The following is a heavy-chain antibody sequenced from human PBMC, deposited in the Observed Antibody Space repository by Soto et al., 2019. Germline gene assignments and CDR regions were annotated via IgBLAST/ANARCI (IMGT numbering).Heavy chain of an antibody. CDR3: ARLAQVGVAGRGARDYSYYGMDV. V-gene: IGHV5-51*01. J-gene: IGHJ6*02. CDR1: GYSCTSNW. Sequence: GESLKISCRTSGYSCTSNWIGWVRQKPGKGLEWMGSIYPGDSDTRYSPSLQGQVSISADKSINPAYLQWSSLKASDTAMYYCARLAQVGVAGRGARDYSYYGMDVWGQGTTVTVSS. CDR2: IYPGDSDT. D-gene: IGHD6-19*01.